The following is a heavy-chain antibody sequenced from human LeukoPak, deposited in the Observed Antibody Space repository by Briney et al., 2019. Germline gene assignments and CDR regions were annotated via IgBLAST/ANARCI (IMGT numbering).Heavy chain of an antibody. V-gene: IGHV4-59*01. CDR2: IYYSGST. CDR1: GGSISSYY. Sequence: PSETLSLTCTVSGGSISSYYWSWIRQPPGKGLEWIGYIYYSGSTNYNPSLKSRVTISVDTSKNQFSLKPSPVTAADTAVYYCARVNSFDYGDYYYGMDVWGQGTTVTVSS. CDR3: ARVNSFDYGDYYYGMDV. D-gene: IGHD4-17*01. J-gene: IGHJ6*02.